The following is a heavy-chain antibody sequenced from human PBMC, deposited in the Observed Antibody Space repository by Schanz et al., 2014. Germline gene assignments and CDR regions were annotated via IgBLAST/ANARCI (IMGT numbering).Heavy chain of an antibody. Sequence: EVQLLASGGGLVQPGGSLRLSCATSGFSFSSYAINCVRQAPGKGLEWVSGISGSGASTYYADSVKGRFTISRDNSNKTVDLQMNSLRAEDTALYYCVRDELLWFGEVLSLEYWGQGALVTVSS. CDR1: GFSFSSYA. V-gene: IGHV3-23*01. J-gene: IGHJ4*02. CDR2: ISGSGAST. D-gene: IGHD3-10*01. CDR3: VRDELLWFGEVLSLEY.